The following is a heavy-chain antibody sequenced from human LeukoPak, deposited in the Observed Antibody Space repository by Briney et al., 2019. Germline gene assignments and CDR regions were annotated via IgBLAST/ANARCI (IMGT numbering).Heavy chain of an antibody. V-gene: IGHV3-23*01. Sequence: GGSLRLSCAASGFTFTTYDMTWVRQAPGKGLEWVSGISGSGRTTNYADSVKGRFTISRDNSKNTLFLQMNNLRAEDTAVYCCGKDRDCSSTSCYVPFDSWGQGTLVTVSS. J-gene: IGHJ4*02. CDR1: GFTFTTYD. CDR2: ISGSGRTT. D-gene: IGHD2-2*01. CDR3: GKDRDCSSTSCYVPFDS.